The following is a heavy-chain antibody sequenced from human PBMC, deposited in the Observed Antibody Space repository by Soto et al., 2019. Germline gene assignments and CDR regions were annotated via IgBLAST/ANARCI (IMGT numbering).Heavy chain of an antibody. Sequence: PSEILSLTCTVSGGSISSYYWSWIRQPPGKGLEWIGYIYYSGSTNYNPSLKSRVTISVDTSKNQFSLNLSSVTAADTAVYYCARQREWLFHPYFDYWGQGTLVTVSS. J-gene: IGHJ4*02. CDR2: IYYSGST. V-gene: IGHV4-59*08. D-gene: IGHD3-3*01. CDR3: ARQREWLFHPYFDY. CDR1: GGSISSYY.